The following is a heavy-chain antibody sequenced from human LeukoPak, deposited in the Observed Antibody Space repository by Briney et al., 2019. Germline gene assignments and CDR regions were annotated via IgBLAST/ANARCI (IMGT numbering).Heavy chain of an antibody. J-gene: IGHJ4*02. Sequence: PGGSLRLSCAASGFTFGSFGMHWVRQAPGKGLEWVAVIWYDGSNKYYADSVKGRFTTSGDNSKNTLYLQMNSLRVEDTAVYYCARDGYSYGSIDYWGQGTLVTVSS. D-gene: IGHD5-18*01. CDR3: ARDGYSYGSIDY. CDR1: GFTFGSFG. V-gene: IGHV3-33*01. CDR2: IWYDGSNK.